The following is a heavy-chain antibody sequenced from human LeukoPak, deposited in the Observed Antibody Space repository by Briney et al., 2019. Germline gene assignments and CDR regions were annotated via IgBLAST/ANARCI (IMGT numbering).Heavy chain of an antibody. CDR1: GGSISSGDYY. CDR2: IYYSGST. V-gene: IGHV4-30-4*08. Sequence: SQTLSLTCTVSGGSISSGDYYWRWIRQPPGEGLEWIGYIYYSGSTYYNPSLKSRVTISVDTSKNQFSLKLSSVNAAGTAVYYCARQARRYYDILTGYINWGQGTLVTVSS. CDR3: ARQARRYYDILTGYIN. D-gene: IGHD3-9*01. J-gene: IGHJ4*02.